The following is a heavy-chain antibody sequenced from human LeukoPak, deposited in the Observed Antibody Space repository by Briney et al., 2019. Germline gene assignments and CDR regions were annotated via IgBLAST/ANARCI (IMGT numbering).Heavy chain of an antibody. D-gene: IGHD2/OR15-2a*01. V-gene: IGHV3-33*01. J-gene: IGHJ4*02. CDR2: IWYDGSNK. CDR3: AREGPRGNSQFDY. CDR1: GFTFSSYG. Sequence: GGSLRLSCAASGFTFSSYGMHWVRQAPGKGLEWVALIWYDGSNKYYTDSVKGRLTISRDNPKNTLYLQMNSLRAEDTAIYYCAREGPRGNSQFDYWGQGTLVTVSS.